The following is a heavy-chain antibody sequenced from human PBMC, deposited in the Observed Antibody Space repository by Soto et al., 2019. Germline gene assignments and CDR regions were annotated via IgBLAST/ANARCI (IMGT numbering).Heavy chain of an antibody. CDR3: ASRHSRTSFDY. V-gene: IGHV4-59*08. J-gene: IGHJ4*02. Sequence: SETLSLTCTVSGGSLSGYYWSWIRQPPGKGLEWIGYMYNTGSTVYNPSFKSRVAISVDTSKNQFSLKLNPVTAPDTAVYYGASRHSRTSFDYWGQGTLVTVSS. D-gene: IGHD6-13*01. CDR2: MYNTGST. CDR1: GGSLSGYY.